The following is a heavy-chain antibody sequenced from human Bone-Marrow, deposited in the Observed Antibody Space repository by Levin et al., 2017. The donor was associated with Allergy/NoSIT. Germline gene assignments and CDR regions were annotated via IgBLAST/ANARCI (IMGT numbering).Heavy chain of an antibody. CDR3: TRFPTTHYFDSSGYYTY. J-gene: IGHJ4*02. V-gene: IGHV3-49*04. CDR2: IRSEAYGGTT. CDR1: RFTVTDYA. D-gene: IGHD3-22*01. Sequence: PGGSLRLSFTASRFTVTDYAMSWVRQAPGKGLEWIGFIRSEAYGGTTEYAASVKGRFTISRDDSKSIAYLQMNSLKTEDTAVYYCTRFPTTHYFDSSGYYTYWGRGTRVTVSS.